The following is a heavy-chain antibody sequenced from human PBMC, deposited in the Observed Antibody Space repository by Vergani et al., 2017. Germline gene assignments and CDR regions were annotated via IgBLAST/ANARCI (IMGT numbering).Heavy chain of an antibody. D-gene: IGHD2-15*01. V-gene: IGHV1-24*01. J-gene: IGHJ6*02. Sequence: QVQLVQSGAEVKKPGASVKVSCKVSGYTLTELSMHWVRQAPGKGIEWMGGFDPEDGETIYAQKFQGRVTMTEDTYTDTAYMELSSLRSEETAVYYCATARLVVVAATPNYYYGMDVWGQGTTVTVSS. CDR1: GYTLTELS. CDR2: FDPEDGET. CDR3: ATARLVVVAATPNYYYGMDV.